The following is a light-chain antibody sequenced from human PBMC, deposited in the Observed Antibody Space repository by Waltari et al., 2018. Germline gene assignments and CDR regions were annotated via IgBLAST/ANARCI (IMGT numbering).Light chain of an antibody. CDR1: SSDVGGYNY. V-gene: IGLV2-14*01. CDR2: DVS. CDR3: SSYTSSSTLV. Sequence: QSALTQPASVSGSPGQSITISCTGTSSDVGGYNYVSWYQQHPGQAPKLMIYDVSKRSSGVSKRFAGSKSGNTASLTISGLQAEDEADYYCSSYTSSSTLVFGGGTKLTVL. J-gene: IGLJ2*01.